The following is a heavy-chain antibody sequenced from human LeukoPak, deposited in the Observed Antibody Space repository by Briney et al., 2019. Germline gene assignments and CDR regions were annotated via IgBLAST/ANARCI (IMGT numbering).Heavy chain of an antibody. CDR2: INQDGTEK. CDR1: GFTFTTYC. D-gene: IGHD5-18*01. J-gene: IGHJ4*02. Sequence: GGSLRLSCAASGFTFTTYCMSWVRQLPGKGLEWVANINQDGTEKYYVDSVKGRFTISRDNAKNSLDLQMNSLRVEDTAVYYCARPRDGYSYVYYWGQGTLVTVSS. CDR3: ARPRDGYSYVYY. V-gene: IGHV3-7*03.